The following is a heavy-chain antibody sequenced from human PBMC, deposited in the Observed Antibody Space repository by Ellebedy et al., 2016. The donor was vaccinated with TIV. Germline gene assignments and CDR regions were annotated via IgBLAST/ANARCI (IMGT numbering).Heavy chain of an antibody. J-gene: IGHJ4*02. CDR2: ISSSSSYI. CDR1: GFTFSSYS. Sequence: GGSLRLXXAASGFTFSSYSMNWVRQAPGKGLEWVSSISSSSSYIYYADSVKGRFTISRDNSKNTLYLQMNSLRAEDTAVYYCARYIVVVPAAWRGIDYWGQGTLVTVSS. V-gene: IGHV3-21*04. D-gene: IGHD2-2*01. CDR3: ARYIVVVPAAWRGIDY.